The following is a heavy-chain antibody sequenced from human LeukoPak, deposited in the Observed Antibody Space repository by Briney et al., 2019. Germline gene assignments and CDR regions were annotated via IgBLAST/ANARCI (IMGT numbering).Heavy chain of an antibody. Sequence: SETLSLTCAVYGGSFSGYYWSWIRQPPGKGLEWIGEINHSGSTNYNPPLKSRVTISVDTSKNQFSLKLSSVTAADTAVYFCARRSRYCSGGSCYKYAFDIWGQGTMVTVSS. CDR2: INHSGST. CDR3: ARRSRYCSGGSCYKYAFDI. V-gene: IGHV4-34*01. J-gene: IGHJ3*02. CDR1: GGSFSGYY. D-gene: IGHD2-15*01.